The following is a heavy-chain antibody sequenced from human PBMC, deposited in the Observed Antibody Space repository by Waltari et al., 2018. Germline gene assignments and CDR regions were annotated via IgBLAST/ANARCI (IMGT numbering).Heavy chain of an antibody. V-gene: IGHV4-4*02. CDR2: LRGSGKT. CDR1: GDFMYDTYW. D-gene: IGHD2-15*01. CDR3: ARDRGRGLYLDS. Sequence: LGPGLVEASGALSLICDASGDFMYDTYWWSWVRQAPGKGVEWIGQLRGSGKTSYNPSFGSRVTVSVDTSTAQFSLKVTSATAADTAVYYCARDRGRGLYLDSWGQGILVTVSP. J-gene: IGHJ4*02.